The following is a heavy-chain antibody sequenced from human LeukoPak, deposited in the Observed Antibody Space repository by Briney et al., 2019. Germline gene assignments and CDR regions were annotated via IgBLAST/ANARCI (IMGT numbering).Heavy chain of an antibody. CDR1: GGSISSGSYY. Sequence: SETLSLTCTVSGGSISSGSYYWSWIRQPAGKGLEWIGRIYTSGSTNYNPSLKSRVTISVDTSKNQFSLKLSSVTAADTAVYYCARDSTVDSSGYYPPYFDYWGQGTLVTVSS. J-gene: IGHJ4*02. CDR2: IYTSGST. V-gene: IGHV4-61*02. CDR3: ARDSTVDSSGYYPPYFDY. D-gene: IGHD3-22*01.